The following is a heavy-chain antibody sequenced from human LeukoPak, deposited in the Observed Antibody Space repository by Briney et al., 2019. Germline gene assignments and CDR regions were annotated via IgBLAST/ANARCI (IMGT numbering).Heavy chain of an antibody. CDR2: IYPGDSDT. CDR3: ARDGYSSGWSENFDY. D-gene: IGHD6-19*01. J-gene: IGHJ4*02. Sequence: GESLKISCKGSGYSFTSYWIGWVRQMPGKGLEWMGIIYPGDSDTRYSPSFQGQVTISADKSISTAYLQWSSLKASDTAMYYCARDGYSSGWSENFDYWGQGTLVTVSS. V-gene: IGHV5-51*01. CDR1: GYSFTSYW.